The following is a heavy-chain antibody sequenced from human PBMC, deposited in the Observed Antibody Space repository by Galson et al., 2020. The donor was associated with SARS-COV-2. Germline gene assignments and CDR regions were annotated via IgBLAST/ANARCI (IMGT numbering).Heavy chain of an antibody. D-gene: IGHD3-22*01. CDR2: IYYSGST. J-gene: IGHJ3*02. Sequence: SETLSLTCTVSGGSISSYYWSWIRQPPAKGLEWIGYIYYSGSTNYNPSLKSRVTISVDTSKNQFSLKLSSVTAADTAVYYCARGGYYDSSGYSDAFDIWGQGTMVTVSS. CDR3: ARGGYYDSSGYSDAFDI. V-gene: IGHV4-59*01. CDR1: GGSISSYY.